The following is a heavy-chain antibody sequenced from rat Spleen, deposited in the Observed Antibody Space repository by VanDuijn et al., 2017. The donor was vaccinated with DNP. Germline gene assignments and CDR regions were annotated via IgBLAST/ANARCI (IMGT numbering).Heavy chain of an antibody. D-gene: IGHD1-12*01. J-gene: IGHJ2*01. CDR1: GFTFNNHW. V-gene: IGHV5-31*01. CDR2: ITNAGGST. CDR3: TRSSSAMRGYYFDY. Sequence: EVQLVESGGGLVQPGGSLKLSCVASGFTFNNHWMTWIRQAPGKGLEWVASITNAGGSTYYPDSVKGRLTISRDSAKSTLYLQMNSLRSEDTATYYCTRSSSAMRGYYFDYWGQGVMVTVSS.